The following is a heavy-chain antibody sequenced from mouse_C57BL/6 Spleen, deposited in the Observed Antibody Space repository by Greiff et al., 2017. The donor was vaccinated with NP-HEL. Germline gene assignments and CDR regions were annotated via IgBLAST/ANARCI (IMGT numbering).Heavy chain of an antibody. CDR1: GYTFTSYW. CDR3: ASGGYYFDY. CDR2: IYPGSGST. D-gene: IGHD3-1*01. J-gene: IGHJ2*01. Sequence: QVQLQQPGAELVKLSCKASGYTFTSYWMHWVKQRPGRGLEWIGDIYPGSGSTNYNEKFKSKATLTVDTSSSTAYMQLSSLTSEDSAVYYCASGGYYFDYWGQGTTLTVSS. V-gene: IGHV1-55*01.